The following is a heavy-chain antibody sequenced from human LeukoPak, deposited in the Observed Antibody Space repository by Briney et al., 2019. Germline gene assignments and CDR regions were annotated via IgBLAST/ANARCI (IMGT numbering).Heavy chain of an antibody. CDR3: TRVVVGATGLFDS. J-gene: IGHJ4*02. D-gene: IGHD2-15*01. CDR1: GFALSGYW. V-gene: IGHV3-74*01. CDR2: SSADGSSA. Sequence: GGSLRLSCTASGFALSGYWMHWVRQAPGKGRVWVSRSSADGSSAVYADSVKGRFTISRDNARNTLYLQMNSLRPEDTATYFCTRVVVGATGLFDSWGQGTLVTVSS.